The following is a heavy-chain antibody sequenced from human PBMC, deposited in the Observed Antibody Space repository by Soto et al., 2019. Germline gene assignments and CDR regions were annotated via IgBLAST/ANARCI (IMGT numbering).Heavy chain of an antibody. CDR1: GYTFTSYG. V-gene: IGHV1-18*04. J-gene: IGHJ6*02. D-gene: IGHD2-2*01. CDR2: ISAYNGNT. Sequence: ASVKVSCKASGYTFTSYGISWVRQAPGQGLEWMGWISAYNGNTNYAQKLQGRVTMTTDTSTSTAYMELRSLRSDDTAVYYCARDRGIVVVPAAHPPAYYYYGMDVWGQGTTVTVS. CDR3: ARDRGIVVVPAAHPPAYYYYGMDV.